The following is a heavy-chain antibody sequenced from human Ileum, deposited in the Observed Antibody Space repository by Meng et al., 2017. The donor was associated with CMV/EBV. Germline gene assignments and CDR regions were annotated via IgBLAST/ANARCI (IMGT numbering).Heavy chain of an antibody. D-gene: IGHD3-3*01. Sequence: VKVSCKASGGTFSSYAISWVRQAPGQGLEWMGGIIPIFGTANYAQKFQGRVTITTDESTSTAYMELSSLRSEDTAVYYCARNSKLRLGVVISYYGMDVWGQGTTVTVSS. CDR2: IIPIFGTA. J-gene: IGHJ6*02. CDR3: ARNSKLRLGVVISYYGMDV. V-gene: IGHV1-69*05. CDR1: GGTFSSYA.